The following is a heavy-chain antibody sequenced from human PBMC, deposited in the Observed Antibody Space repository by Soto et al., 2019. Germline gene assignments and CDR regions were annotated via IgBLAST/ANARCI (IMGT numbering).Heavy chain of an antibody. CDR2: IYHSGST. J-gene: IGHJ6*02. D-gene: IGHD3-22*01. Sequence: SETLSLTCAVSCGSISSSNWWSWVRQPPGKGLEWIGEIYHSGSTNYNPSLKSRVTISVDKSKNQFSLKLSSVTAADTAVYYCARAPLGDYYDSSGYPTYGMDVWGQGTTVTVSS. V-gene: IGHV4-4*02. CDR1: CGSISSSNW. CDR3: ARAPLGDYYDSSGYPTYGMDV.